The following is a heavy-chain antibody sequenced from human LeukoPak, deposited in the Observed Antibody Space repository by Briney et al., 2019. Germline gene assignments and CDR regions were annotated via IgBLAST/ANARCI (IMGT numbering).Heavy chain of an antibody. V-gene: IGHV3-21*01. D-gene: IGHD3-22*01. J-gene: IGHJ6*03. Sequence: GGSLRLSCAASGFTFRNYGLTWVRQAPGKGLEWVSSIGGSADNRYYADSVKGRFTISRDNAKNSLYLQMNSLRAEDTAVYYCARENGDDTSGYLTYYYYYYMDVWGKGTTVTISS. CDR1: GFTFRNYG. CDR2: IGGSADNR. CDR3: ARENGDDTSGYLTYYYYYYMDV.